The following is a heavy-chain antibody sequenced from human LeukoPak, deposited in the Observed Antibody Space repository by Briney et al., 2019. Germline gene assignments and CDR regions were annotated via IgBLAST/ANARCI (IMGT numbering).Heavy chain of an antibody. D-gene: IGHD3-10*01. J-gene: IGHJ4*02. CDR1: GFTFSSYW. CDR3: AGDGSYYYGSGSSHDY. Sequence: GGSLRLSCAASGFTFSSYWMSWVRQAPGKGLEWVANIKQDGSEKYYVDSVKGRFTISRDNAKNSLYLQMNSLRAEDTAVYYCAGDGSYYYGSGSSHDYWGQGTLVTVSS. CDR2: IKQDGSEK. V-gene: IGHV3-7*01.